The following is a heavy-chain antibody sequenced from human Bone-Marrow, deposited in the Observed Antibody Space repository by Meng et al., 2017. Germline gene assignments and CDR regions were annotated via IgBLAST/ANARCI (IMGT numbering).Heavy chain of an antibody. CDR2: IFHTGNT. CDR3: ARVDWSGGNPIDS. V-gene: IGHV4-4*02. Sequence: QVQLQESGPGLVKPSGTLTLTCAGSGGSIISINWWTWVRQPPGKGLEWIGEIFHTGNTNFHPSLKRRVTISVDKSKNQFSLKLNSVTAADTAVYYCARVDWSGGNPIDSWGQGTLVTVSS. J-gene: IGHJ4*02. CDR1: GGSIISINW. D-gene: IGHD3-10*01.